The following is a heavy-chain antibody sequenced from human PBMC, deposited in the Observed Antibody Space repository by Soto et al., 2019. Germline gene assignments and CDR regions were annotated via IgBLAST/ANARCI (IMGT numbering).Heavy chain of an antibody. Sequence: SETLSLTCAVYGGSFSGYYWTWIRQTPGKGLEWVGEVNHSGSTNYMPSLKRRVSISADSSKKQFFLNLTSVTAADTAVYYCARGECSSNYCFTRWALDIWGQGTVVTVSS. CDR1: GGSFSGYY. D-gene: IGHD2-2*01. J-gene: IGHJ3*02. CDR3: ARGECSSNYCFTRWALDI. V-gene: IGHV4-34*01. CDR2: VNHSGST.